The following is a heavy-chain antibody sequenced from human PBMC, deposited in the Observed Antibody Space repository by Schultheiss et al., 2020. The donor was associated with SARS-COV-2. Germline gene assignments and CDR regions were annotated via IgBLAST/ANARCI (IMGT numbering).Heavy chain of an antibody. D-gene: IGHD6-19*01. V-gene: IGHV3-53*01. CDR2: IYSCGST. CDR1: GFTVSRNY. CDR3: AKDKLAVAYYYYGMDV. Sequence: GGSLRLSCAASGFTVSRNYMSWVRQAPGKGLEWVSGIYSCGSTYYADSVKGRFTISRDNSKNTLYLQRNSLRAEDTAVYYCAKDKLAVAYYYYGMDVWGQGTTVTVSS. J-gene: IGHJ6*02.